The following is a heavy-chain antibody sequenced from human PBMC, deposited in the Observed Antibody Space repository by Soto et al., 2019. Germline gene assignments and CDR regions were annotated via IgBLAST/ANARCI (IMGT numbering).Heavy chain of an antibody. CDR1: GGSISSRTFW. Sequence: SETLSLTCSVSGGSISSRTFWWAWIRQPPGKGLEWIGDMYYSGSSYSSPSLKSRVTLSVDTSKNQLSLKLNSVTAADTAVYYCARHPRDDYNYGGSGIFDYWGQGTLVTVS. CDR3: ARHPRDDYNYGGSGIFDY. CDR2: MYYSGSS. V-gene: IGHV4-39*01. D-gene: IGHD4-4*01. J-gene: IGHJ4*02.